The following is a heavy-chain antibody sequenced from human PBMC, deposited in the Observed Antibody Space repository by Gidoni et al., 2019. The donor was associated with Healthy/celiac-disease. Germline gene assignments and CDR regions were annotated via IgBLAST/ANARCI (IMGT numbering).Heavy chain of an antibody. J-gene: IGHJ3*02. CDR3: ARLALSSGWSEGI. V-gene: IGHV3-21*01. CDR1: GFTFSSYS. Sequence: EVQLVESGGGLVKPGGSLRLSCAASGFTFSSYSMNGVRQAPGKGLEWVSSISSSSSYIYYADSVKGRFTISRDNAKNSLYLQMNSLRAEDTAVYYCARLALSSGWSEGIWGQGTMVTVSS. CDR2: ISSSSSYI. D-gene: IGHD6-19*01.